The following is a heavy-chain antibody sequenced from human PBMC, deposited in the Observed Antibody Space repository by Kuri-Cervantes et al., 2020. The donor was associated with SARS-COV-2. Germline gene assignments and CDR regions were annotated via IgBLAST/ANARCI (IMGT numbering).Heavy chain of an antibody. V-gene: IGHV3-11*06. J-gene: IGHJ6*03. D-gene: IGHD2-15*01. CDR2: ISSSTTYT. CDR1: GFSFSDYY. Sequence: GESLKISCAASGFSFSDYYMIWIRQAPGKGLEWVSYISSSTTYTNHADSVKGRFTISRDNAKNSLYLHMDSLRAEDSAVYSCAGGGLCSGGSCYHYSYYMDVWGKGTTVTVSS. CDR3: AGGGLCSGGSCYHYSYYMDV.